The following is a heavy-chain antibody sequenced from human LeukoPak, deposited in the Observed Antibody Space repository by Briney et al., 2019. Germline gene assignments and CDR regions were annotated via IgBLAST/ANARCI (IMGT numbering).Heavy chain of an antibody. J-gene: IGHJ3*02. D-gene: IGHD5-12*01. V-gene: IGHV3-66*01. Sequence: GGSLRLSCAASGFIVSSNYMSWVRQAPGKGLEWVSVIYSGGSTYYADSVKGRYTISRDNSKNTLYLQMNSLRAEDTAVYYCARRSGYSGYGEAFDIWGQGTMVTVSS. CDR1: GFIVSSNY. CDR3: ARRSGYSGYGEAFDI. CDR2: IYSGGST.